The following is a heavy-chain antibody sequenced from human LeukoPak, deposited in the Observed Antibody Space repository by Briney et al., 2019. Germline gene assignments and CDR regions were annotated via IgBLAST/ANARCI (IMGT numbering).Heavy chain of an antibody. CDR1: GFTFSSYA. V-gene: IGHV3-23*01. CDR3: TKGPPDSSTWYKRTEG. Sequence: GGSLRLSCAASGFTFSSYAMSWVRQAPGKGLEWVSAISGSGGSTYYADSVKGRFTISRDNSKNTLYLQMNSLRVEDTAVYYCTKGPPDSSTWYKRTEGWGQGTLVTVSS. CDR2: ISGSGGST. D-gene: IGHD6-13*01. J-gene: IGHJ4*02.